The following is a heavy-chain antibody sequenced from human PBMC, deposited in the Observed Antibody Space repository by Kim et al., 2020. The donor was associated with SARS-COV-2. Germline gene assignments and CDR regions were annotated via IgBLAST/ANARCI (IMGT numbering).Heavy chain of an antibody. CDR2: IWYDGSNK. Sequence: GGSLRLSCAASGFTFSSYAMHWVRQAPGKGLEWVAVIWYDGSNKYYADSVKGRFTISRDNSKNTLYLQMNSLRAEDTAVYYCARGNGDYDVPYFDYWGQG. V-gene: IGHV3-33*01. D-gene: IGHD4-17*01. J-gene: IGHJ4*02. CDR1: GFTFSSYA. CDR3: ARGNGDYDVPYFDY.